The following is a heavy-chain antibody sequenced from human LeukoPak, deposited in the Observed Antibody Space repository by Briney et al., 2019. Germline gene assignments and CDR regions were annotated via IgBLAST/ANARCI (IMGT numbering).Heavy chain of an antibody. J-gene: IGHJ4*02. Sequence: PGGSLRLSXAASGFTFSSYWMHWVRQAPGKGLVWVSRINSDGSGTSYADSVKGRFTISRDNAKNTLYLQMNSLRAEDTAVYYCAREALPYYYDSSGYYPFDYWGQGTLVTVSS. CDR1: GFTFSSYW. CDR2: INSDGSGT. D-gene: IGHD3-22*01. V-gene: IGHV3-74*01. CDR3: AREALPYYYDSSGYYPFDY.